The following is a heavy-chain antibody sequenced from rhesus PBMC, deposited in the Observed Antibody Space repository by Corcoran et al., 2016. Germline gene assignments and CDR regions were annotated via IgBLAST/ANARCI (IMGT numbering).Heavy chain of an antibody. J-gene: IGHJ6*01. CDR3: ARGSGYYYGLDS. V-gene: IGHV4S12*01. CDR1: GGTISSGYYY. CDR2: IYRTSEST. Sequence: QVQLQESGPGVVKPSETLSLTCAVSGGTISSGYYYWSWIRQAPGKGLEWIGGIYRTSESTNSNPSLKSRVTISKDTSKNQFSLKLSSVTATDTAVYYCARGSGYYYGLDSWGQGVVVTVSS. D-gene: IGHD2-21*01.